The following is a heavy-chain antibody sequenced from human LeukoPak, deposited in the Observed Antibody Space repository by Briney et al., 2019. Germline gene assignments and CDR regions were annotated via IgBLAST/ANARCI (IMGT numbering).Heavy chain of an antibody. J-gene: IGHJ4*02. CDR1: GFTFSSYG. CDR2: ISYDGSNK. Sequence: GGSLRLSCAASGFTFSSYGMHWVRQAPGKGLEWVAVISYDGSNKYYADSVKGRFTISRDNSKNTLYLQMNSLRAGDTAVYYCAKPHFDDWGQGTLVTVSS. V-gene: IGHV3-30*18. CDR3: AKPHFDD.